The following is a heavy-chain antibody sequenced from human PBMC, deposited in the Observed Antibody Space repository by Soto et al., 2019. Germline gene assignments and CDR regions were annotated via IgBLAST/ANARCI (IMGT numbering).Heavy chain of an antibody. CDR1: GFTFSDHY. Sequence: PGGSLRLSCAASGFTFSDHYLTWIRQAPGKGLEWVSKISSIGATMYYADSVKGRFTVSRDNAQNSLYLQMNGMRAEDTAVYDCAGDPYYYGSAFWGQGTLVTVS. J-gene: IGHJ4*02. CDR3: AGDPYYYGSAF. D-gene: IGHD3-10*01. CDR2: ISSIGATM. V-gene: IGHV3-11*01.